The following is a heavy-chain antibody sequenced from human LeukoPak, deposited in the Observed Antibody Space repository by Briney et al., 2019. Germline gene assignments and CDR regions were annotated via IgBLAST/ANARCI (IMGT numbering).Heavy chain of an antibody. Sequence: SETLSLTCTVSGYSISSGYYWGWIRQPPGKGLEWIGGIYHSGSTYYNPSLKSRVTISVDTSKKQFSLKLSSVTAADTAFYYCARYIVSYPHDAFDIWGQGTMVTVSS. CDR3: ARYIVSYPHDAFDI. CDR2: IYHSGST. CDR1: GYSISSGYY. D-gene: IGHD1-26*01. V-gene: IGHV4-38-2*02. J-gene: IGHJ3*02.